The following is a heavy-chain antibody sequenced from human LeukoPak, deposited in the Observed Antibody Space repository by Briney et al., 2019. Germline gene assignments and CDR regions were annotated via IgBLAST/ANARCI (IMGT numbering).Heavy chain of an antibody. J-gene: IGHJ6*02. V-gene: IGHV3-23*01. CDR2: ISGSGGST. CDR3: ARDCGFGESYNYGMDV. CDR1: GFTFSSYA. Sequence: GGSLRLSCAASGFTFSSYAMSWVRQAPGKGLERVSLISGSGGSTYYADSVKGRFTISRDNSKNTLYLQMNSLRAEDTAVYYCARDCGFGESYNYGMDVWGQGTTVTVSS. D-gene: IGHD3-10*01.